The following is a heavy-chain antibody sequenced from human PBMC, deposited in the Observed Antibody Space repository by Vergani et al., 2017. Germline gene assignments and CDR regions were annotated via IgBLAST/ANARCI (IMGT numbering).Heavy chain of an antibody. J-gene: IGHJ6*03. CDR1: GFTFSSYS. CDR3: TTESVYCDYKRGYYYYYMDV. Sequence: EVQLVESGGGLVKPGGSLRLSCAASGFTFSSYSMNWVRQAPGKGLEWVGRIKSKTDGGTTDYAAPVKGRFTISRDDSKTTLYLQMNSLKTEDTAVYYCTTESVYCDYKRGYYYYYMDVWGKGTTVTVSS. V-gene: IGHV3-15*01. D-gene: IGHD4-17*01. CDR2: IKSKTDGGTT.